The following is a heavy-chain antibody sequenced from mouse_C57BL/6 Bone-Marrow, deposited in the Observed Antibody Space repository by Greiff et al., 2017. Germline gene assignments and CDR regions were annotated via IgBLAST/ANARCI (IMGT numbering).Heavy chain of an antibody. CDR3: ARSPYYSRYYFDY. Sequence: VQLQQPGTELVKPGASVKLSCTASGYTFTSYWMHWVKQRPGQGLEWIGNINPSNGGTNYNEKFQSKATLTVDKSSSTAYMQLSSLTSEDSAVYYCARSPYYSRYYFDYWGQGTTLTVSS. D-gene: IGHD2-5*01. CDR1: GYTFTSYW. V-gene: IGHV1-53*01. J-gene: IGHJ2*01. CDR2: INPSNGGT.